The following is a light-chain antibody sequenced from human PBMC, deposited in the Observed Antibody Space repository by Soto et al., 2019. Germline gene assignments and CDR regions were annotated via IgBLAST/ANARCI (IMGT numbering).Light chain of an antibody. V-gene: IGKV3-11*01. Sequence: EIVLTQSPATLSLSPGERATLSCRASQSISSYLAWYQQKPGQAPRLLIYDASNRATGIPARFSGRGSGTDFPLTISSLEPEDCAVYYCQQRRNWPPITFGQGTRLEIK. CDR3: QQRRNWPPIT. CDR1: QSISSY. CDR2: DAS. J-gene: IGKJ5*01.